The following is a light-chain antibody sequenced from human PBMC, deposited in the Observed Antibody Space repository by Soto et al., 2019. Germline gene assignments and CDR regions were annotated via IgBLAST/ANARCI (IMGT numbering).Light chain of an antibody. Sequence: AITMTQSPSSLTASVGDRVTISCRASQVIGNDLAWYQQKPWKAPRLLVFAASNLQSGVPSRFSGSGSGTDFTLTISRLQPEDFATYYCLQFYNFSWTFGQGTKV. CDR1: QVIGND. CDR2: AAS. CDR3: LQFYNFSWT. J-gene: IGKJ1*01. V-gene: IGKV1-6*01.